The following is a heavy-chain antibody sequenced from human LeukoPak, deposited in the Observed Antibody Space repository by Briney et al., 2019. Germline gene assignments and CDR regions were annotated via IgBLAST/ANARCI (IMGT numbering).Heavy chain of an antibody. V-gene: IGHV1-69*05. D-gene: IGHD1-26*01. Sequence: SVKVSCKASGGTFSSYAISWVRQAPGQGLEWMGRIIPIFGTANYAQKFQGRVTITTDESTSTAYMELSSLRSEDTAVYYCARDHSGSPRGYYYMDVWGKETTVTVSS. CDR2: IIPIFGTA. J-gene: IGHJ6*03. CDR3: ARDHSGSPRGYYYMDV. CDR1: GGTFSSYA.